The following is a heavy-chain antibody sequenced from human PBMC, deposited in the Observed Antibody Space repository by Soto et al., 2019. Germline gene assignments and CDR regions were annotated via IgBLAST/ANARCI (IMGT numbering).Heavy chain of an antibody. Sequence: GESLKISCKASGYIIKNYWIGWVRQMPGQGLEWMGIIFPDDSATRYSQSFQGHVTISVDKSISTAYVQWCSLKASDSAIYYCFRGGVTSRTFDYWGQGTLVTVSS. V-gene: IGHV5-51*01. J-gene: IGHJ4*02. CDR3: FRGGVTSRTFDY. CDR1: GYIIKNYW. CDR2: IFPDDSAT. D-gene: IGHD3-16*01.